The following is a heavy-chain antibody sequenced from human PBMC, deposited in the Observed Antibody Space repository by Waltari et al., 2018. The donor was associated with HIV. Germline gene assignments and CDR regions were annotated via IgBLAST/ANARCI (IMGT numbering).Heavy chain of an antibody. Sequence: EVQLVESGGGLVKPGGSLRLSCAASGFTFSNAWMNWVRQAPGKGLEWVGRIKRKTEGGTTDYSAPVKGRFTISRDDSKNTLYLQLNSLKTEDTAVYYCATAGSTGTTRGYWGQGTLVTVSS. J-gene: IGHJ4*02. CDR3: ATAGSTGTTRGY. CDR1: GFTFSNAW. CDR2: IKRKTEGGTT. V-gene: IGHV3-15*01. D-gene: IGHD1-1*01.